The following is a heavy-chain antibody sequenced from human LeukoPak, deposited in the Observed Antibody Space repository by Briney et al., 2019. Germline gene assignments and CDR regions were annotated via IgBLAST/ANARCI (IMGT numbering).Heavy chain of an antibody. D-gene: IGHD6-13*01. Sequence: SETLSLTCTVSGGSISSSSYNWGWNRQPQGKGLEWIGSFDNSGSTYYNPSLKSRVTISVDTSKAQFSLKLTTVTAADTAVYYCARPVGIAAAWFDPWGQGTLVTVSS. CDR2: FDNSGST. V-gene: IGHV4-39*01. CDR3: ARPVGIAAAWFDP. CDR1: GGSISSSSYN. J-gene: IGHJ5*02.